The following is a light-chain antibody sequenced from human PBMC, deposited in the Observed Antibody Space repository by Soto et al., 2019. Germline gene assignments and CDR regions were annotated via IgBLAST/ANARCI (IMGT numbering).Light chain of an antibody. CDR3: QQYNNWPPRHT. Sequence: IVMTQSPVTLSVSPGERAALSCRASQTVSTNLAWYQQKPGQAPRLLIYGASTRATGIPDRFSGSGSGTEFTLTISSLQSEDFAVYYCQQYNNWPPRHTFGQGTKLEIK. CDR1: QTVSTN. J-gene: IGKJ2*01. CDR2: GAS. V-gene: IGKV3-15*01.